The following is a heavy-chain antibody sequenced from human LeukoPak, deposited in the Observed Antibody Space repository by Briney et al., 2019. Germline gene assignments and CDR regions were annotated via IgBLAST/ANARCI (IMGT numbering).Heavy chain of an antibody. D-gene: IGHD3-10*01. CDR3: TTDLGIAMIRGVFVY. CDR1: GLTFHDYA. Sequence: GGSLRLSCAISGLTFHDYAMTWVRQAPGKGLEWVGLIKSKADGGTTDYAAPVKGRFTTSRDDSKNTLYLQMNSLKTEDTAVYYCTTDLGIAMIRGVFVYWGQGTLVTVSS. CDR2: IKSKADGGTT. V-gene: IGHV3-15*01. J-gene: IGHJ4*02.